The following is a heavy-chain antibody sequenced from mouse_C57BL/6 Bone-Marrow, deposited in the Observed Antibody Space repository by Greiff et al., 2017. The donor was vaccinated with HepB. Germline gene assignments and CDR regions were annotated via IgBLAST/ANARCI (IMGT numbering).Heavy chain of an antibody. V-gene: IGHV5-6*01. CDR3: ARQGGGSSYGAY. J-gene: IGHJ3*01. CDR1: GFTFSSYG. CDR2: ISSGGSYT. D-gene: IGHD1-1*01. Sequence: EVQGVESGGDLVKPGGSLKLSCAASGFTFSSYGMSWVRQTPDKRLEWVATISSGGSYTYYPDSVKGRFTISRDNAKNTLYLQMSSLKSEDTAMYYCARQGGGSSYGAYWGQGTLVTVSA.